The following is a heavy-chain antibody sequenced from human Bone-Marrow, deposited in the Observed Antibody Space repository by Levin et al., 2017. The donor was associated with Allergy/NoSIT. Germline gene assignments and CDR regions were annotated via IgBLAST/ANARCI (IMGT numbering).Heavy chain of an antibody. D-gene: IGHD6-19*01. V-gene: IGHV1-18*01. Sequence: ASVKVSCKASGYTFTSYGLSWVRQAPGQGLEWMGWISAYNGNTNYAQKLQGRVTMTTDTSTSTAFMELRSLRSADTAVYYCASEGRLYSSGWYCDYWGRGTQVTVSS. CDR1: GYTFTSYG. J-gene: IGHJ4*02. CDR3: ASEGRLYSSGWYCDY. CDR2: ISAYNGNT.